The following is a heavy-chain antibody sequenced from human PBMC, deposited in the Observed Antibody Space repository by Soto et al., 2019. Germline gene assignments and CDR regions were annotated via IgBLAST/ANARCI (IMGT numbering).Heavy chain of an antibody. V-gene: IGHV3-33*01. CDR3: ASSLYSSSWYGRNGMDV. Sequence: GGSLRLSCAASGFTFSSYGMHWVRQAPGKGLEWVAVIWYDGSNKYYADSVKGRFIISRDNSKNTLYLQMNSLRAEDTAVYYCASSLYSSSWYGRNGMDVWGQGTTVTVSS. CDR1: GFTFSSYG. J-gene: IGHJ6*02. D-gene: IGHD6-13*01. CDR2: IWYDGSNK.